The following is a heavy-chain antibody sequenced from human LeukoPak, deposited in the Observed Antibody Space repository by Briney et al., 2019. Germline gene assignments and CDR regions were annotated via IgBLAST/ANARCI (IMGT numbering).Heavy chain of an antibody. V-gene: IGHV3-11*01. J-gene: IGHJ6*02. D-gene: IGHD2-2*01. CDR2: ISSSGSTI. CDR3: VKDRPCDPCMPMDA. CDR1: GFTFSDYY. Sequence: PGGSLRLSCAASGFTFSDYYMSWIRQAPGKGLEWVSYISSSGSTIYYADSVKGRFSISRDNSRDTVSLQMNSLRAEDTAVYYCVKDRPCDPCMPMDAWGQGTTVTVSS.